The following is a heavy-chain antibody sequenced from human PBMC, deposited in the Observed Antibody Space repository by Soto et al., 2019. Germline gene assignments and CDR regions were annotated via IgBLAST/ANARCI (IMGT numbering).Heavy chain of an antibody. CDR1: GGSIGSGDYA. CDR2: IYNSGIT. J-gene: IGHJ5*02. Sequence: PSETLALACTVSGGSIGSGDYAGSWVRQSPGKGLEWIGHIYNSGITYYNPSLKSRVVISIDTSRNQFSLRLNSLTAADRAVYFCARGVTVFGLVSRFWFDPWGQGTVVTVSS. V-gene: IGHV4-30-4*01. CDR3: ARGVTVFGLVSRFWFDP. D-gene: IGHD3-3*01.